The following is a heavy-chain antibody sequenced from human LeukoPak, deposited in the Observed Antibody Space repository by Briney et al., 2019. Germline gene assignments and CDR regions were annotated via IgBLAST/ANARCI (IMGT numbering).Heavy chain of an antibody. CDR2: IHYSGRT. Sequence: SETLSLTCTVSGGSISSGSYYWGWVRQPPGKGLEWTGHIHYSGRTYYNPSLKSRVTISVDTSKNQFSLKLSSVTAADTAVCYCASIHNYYDSSGYYSIYMDVWGKGTTVTVSS. CDR3: ASIHNYYDSSGYYSIYMDV. J-gene: IGHJ6*03. V-gene: IGHV4-39*01. D-gene: IGHD3-22*01. CDR1: GGSISSGSYY.